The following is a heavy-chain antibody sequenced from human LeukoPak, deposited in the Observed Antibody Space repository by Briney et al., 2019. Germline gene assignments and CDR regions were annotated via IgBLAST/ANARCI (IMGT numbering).Heavy chain of an antibody. Sequence: SETLSLTCAVYGGSFSGYYWSWIRQPPGKGLEWIGEINHSGSTNYNPSLKSRVTISVDTSKNQFSLKLSSVTAADTAVYYCARGLQLWGRGFDYYYYMDVWGKGTTVTVSS. J-gene: IGHJ6*03. CDR3: ARGLQLWGRGFDYYYYMDV. D-gene: IGHD5-18*01. CDR2: INHSGST. CDR1: GGSFSGYY. V-gene: IGHV4-34*01.